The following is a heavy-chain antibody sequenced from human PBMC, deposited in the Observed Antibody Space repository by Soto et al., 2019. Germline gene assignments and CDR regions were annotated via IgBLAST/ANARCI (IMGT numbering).Heavy chain of an antibody. D-gene: IGHD3-16*01. CDR2: IYYSGET. CDR3: ARYRGGENYYYGMDV. CDR1: GGSIVSSGHY. J-gene: IGHJ6*02. Sequence: SETLSLTSSASGGSIVSSGHYWNWIRHLPGKGLEWIGYIYYSGETSYNPSLKSRLTISVDTSENQFSVTLRSVTAADTAVYFCARYRGGENYYYGMDVWGLGTTVTVSS. V-gene: IGHV4-31*03.